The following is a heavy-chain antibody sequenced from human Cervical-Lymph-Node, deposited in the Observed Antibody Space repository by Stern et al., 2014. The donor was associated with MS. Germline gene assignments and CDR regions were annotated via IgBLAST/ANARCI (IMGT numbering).Heavy chain of an antibody. CDR1: GFTFSDYY. J-gene: IGHJ4*02. CDR3: ARMTEAVAGTSDY. V-gene: IGHV3-11*06. CDR2: SSRSSSYT. Sequence: VQLEESGGGLVKPGGSLRLSCAASGFTFSDYYMSWIRQAPGKGLEWVSYSSRSSSYTNYADSVKGRFTISRDNAKNSLYLQMNSLRAEDTAVYYCARMTEAVAGTSDYWGQGTLVTVSS. D-gene: IGHD6-19*01.